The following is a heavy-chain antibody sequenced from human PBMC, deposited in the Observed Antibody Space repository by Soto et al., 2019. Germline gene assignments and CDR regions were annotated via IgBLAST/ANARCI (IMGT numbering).Heavy chain of an antibody. CDR3: HGYGY. D-gene: IGHD5-12*01. CDR1: GFIFSNYA. CDR2: ISGSGDST. J-gene: IGHJ4*02. Sequence: PGGSLRLSCTASGFIFSNYAMNWVRQTPGRGLEWVSGISGSGDSTYFADSVKGRFIISRDISKNTLYLQMNSLRAEDTAVYYCHGYGYWGQGTLVTVSS. V-gene: IGHV3-23*01.